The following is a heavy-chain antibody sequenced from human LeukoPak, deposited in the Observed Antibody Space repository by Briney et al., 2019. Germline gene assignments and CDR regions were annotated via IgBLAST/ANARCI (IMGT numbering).Heavy chain of an antibody. CDR3: AREILGGFNSGAY. J-gene: IGHJ4*02. D-gene: IGHD7-27*01. CDR2: IHRSGFH. Sequence: AETLSLTCTGSLDSTTSNFWSWVRQPPGKGLEWIGEIHRSGFHNYNPSLQSRVTISIDRSRNQIILELSSVTAADTAVYYCAREILGGFNSGAYWGQGTLVTVPS. V-gene: IGHV4-4*02. CDR1: LDSTTSNF.